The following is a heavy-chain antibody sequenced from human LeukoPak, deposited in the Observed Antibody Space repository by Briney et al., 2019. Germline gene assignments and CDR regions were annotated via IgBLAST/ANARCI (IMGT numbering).Heavy chain of an antibody. CDR3: ARTDYYGSGSYYPPYFDY. J-gene: IGHJ4*02. V-gene: IGHV4-34*01. D-gene: IGHD3-10*01. CDR2: INHSGST. Sequence: SETLSLTCTVSGGSISSYYWSWIRQPAGKGLEWIGEINHSGSTNYNPSLKSRVTISVDTSKNQFSLKLSSVTAADTAVYYCARTDYYGSGSYYPPYFDYWGQGTLVTVSS. CDR1: GGSISSYY.